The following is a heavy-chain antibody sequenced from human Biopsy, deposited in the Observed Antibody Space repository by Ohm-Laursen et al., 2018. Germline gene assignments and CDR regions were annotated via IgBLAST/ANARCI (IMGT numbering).Heavy chain of an antibody. V-gene: IGHV4-59*08. CDR2: ISYSGST. Sequence: GTLSLTWAVSGGSISGSSWSWIRQAPGRGLEWVGYISYSGSTSNNPSLKSRITISVDTSKNQISLKVTSVTAADTAVYYCAKHGSGWTGDDALHIWGQGTMVTVSS. J-gene: IGHJ3*02. D-gene: IGHD6-19*01. CDR1: GGSISGSS. CDR3: AKHGSGWTGDDALHI.